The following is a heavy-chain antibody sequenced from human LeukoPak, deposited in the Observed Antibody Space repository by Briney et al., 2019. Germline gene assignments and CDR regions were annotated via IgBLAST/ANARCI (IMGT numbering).Heavy chain of an antibody. CDR1: GFTFRNYW. CDR2: TKPEGTAE. D-gene: IGHD2-15*01. V-gene: IGHV3-7*01. CDR3: ARDGGLHTNFDY. J-gene: IGHJ4*02. Sequence: GGSLRLSCAASGFTFRNYWMGWVRQAPGKGLEGVANTKPEGTAEYYADSVRGLFTTARYNANNFLYLQMNSLRGEDTAVYYCARDGGLHTNFDYWGQGTLVTVSS.